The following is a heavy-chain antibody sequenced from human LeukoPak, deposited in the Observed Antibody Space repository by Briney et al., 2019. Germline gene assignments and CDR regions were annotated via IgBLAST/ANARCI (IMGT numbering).Heavy chain of an antibody. Sequence: ASVKVSCKASGYTFSSYEISWVRQAPGQGLEWMGWISAYNGNTNYAQKFQGRVTMTTDSSTSTAYMELRSLRSDDTAVYYCASDNSGDSDDAFGIWGQGTMVTVSS. CDR2: ISAYNGNT. D-gene: IGHD2-21*02. J-gene: IGHJ3*02. CDR1: GYTFSSYE. CDR3: ASDNSGDSDDAFGI. V-gene: IGHV1-18*01.